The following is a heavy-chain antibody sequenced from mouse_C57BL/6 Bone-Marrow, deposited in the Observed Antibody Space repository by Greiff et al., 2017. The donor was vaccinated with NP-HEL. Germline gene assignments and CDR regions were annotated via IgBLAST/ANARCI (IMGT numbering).Heavy chain of an antibody. V-gene: IGHV5-4*01. CDR3: ARDLDGYYWFAY. CDR1: GFTFSSYA. Sequence: EVQLVESGGGLVKPGGSLKLSCAASGFTFSSYAMSWVRQTPEKRLEWVATISDGGSYTYYPDNVKGRFTISRDNAKNNLYLQMSHLKSEDTAMYYCARDLDGYYWFAYWGKGTLVTVSA. D-gene: IGHD2-3*01. J-gene: IGHJ3*01. CDR2: ISDGGSYT.